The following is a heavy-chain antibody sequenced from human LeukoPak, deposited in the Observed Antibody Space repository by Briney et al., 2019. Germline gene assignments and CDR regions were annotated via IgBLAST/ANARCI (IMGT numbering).Heavy chain of an antibody. Sequence: PGGSLRLSCAASGFTFSSYSMNWVRQAPGKGLEWVSSISSSSSYIYYADSVKGRFAISRDNAKNSLYLQMNSLRAEDTAVYYCARSEAYSSGCGYWGQGTLVTVSS. D-gene: IGHD6-19*01. CDR1: GFTFSSYS. CDR3: ARSEAYSSGCGY. V-gene: IGHV3-21*01. CDR2: ISSSSSYI. J-gene: IGHJ4*02.